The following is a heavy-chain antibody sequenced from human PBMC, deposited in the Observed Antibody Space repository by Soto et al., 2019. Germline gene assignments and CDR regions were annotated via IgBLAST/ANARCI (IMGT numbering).Heavy chain of an antibody. Sequence: KPSETLSLTCTVSGGSIRSSYWGWIRQPPGKGLEWIGYIFHSGSTNYNPSLKSRVTISVDTSKNQFSLKLSSVTAADTAMYYCAKAVGGDNWFDPWGQGTLVTVSS. CDR3: AKAVGGDNWFDP. J-gene: IGHJ5*02. CDR1: GGSIRSSY. V-gene: IGHV4-59*01. D-gene: IGHD3-3*01. CDR2: IFHSGST.